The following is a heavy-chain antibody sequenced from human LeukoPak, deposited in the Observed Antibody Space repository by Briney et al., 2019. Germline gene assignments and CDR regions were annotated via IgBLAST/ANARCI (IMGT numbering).Heavy chain of an antibody. V-gene: IGHV1-18*04. CDR3: ASPDSSGWGAFDI. D-gene: IGHD3-22*01. CDR1: GYTFTGYY. Sequence: ASVKVSCKASGYTFTGYYMHWVRQAPGQGLEWMGWISAYNGNTNYAQKLQGRVTMTTDTSTSTAYMELRSLRSDDTAVYYCASPDSSGWGAFDIWGQGTMVTVSS. J-gene: IGHJ3*02. CDR2: ISAYNGNT.